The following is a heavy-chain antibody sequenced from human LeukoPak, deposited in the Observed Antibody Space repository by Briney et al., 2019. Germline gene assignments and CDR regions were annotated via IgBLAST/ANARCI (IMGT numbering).Heavy chain of an antibody. J-gene: IGHJ4*02. CDR1: GYTFTGYY. CDR3: AREEMEDYYFDY. CDR2: INPNSGGT. V-gene: IGHV1-2*02. Sequence: GASVKVSCKASGYTFTGYYMHWVRQAPGQGLEWMGWINPNSGGTNYAQKFQGRVTMTRDTSISTAYMELSRLRSDNTAVYYCAREEMEDYYFDYWGQGTLVTVSS. D-gene: IGHD5-24*01.